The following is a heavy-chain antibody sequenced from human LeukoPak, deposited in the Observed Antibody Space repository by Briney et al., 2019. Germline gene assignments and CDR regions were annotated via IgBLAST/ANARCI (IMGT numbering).Heavy chain of an antibody. Sequence: GASVKVSCKVSGYTLTELSMHWVRQAPGKGLEWMGGFDPEDGETIYAQKFQGRVTMTEDTSTDTAYMELSSLRSEDTAVYYCATPSGYSQNRGLDPWGQGTLVTVSS. CDR1: GYTLTELS. V-gene: IGHV1-24*01. CDR2: FDPEDGET. J-gene: IGHJ5*02. CDR3: ATPSGYSQNRGLDP. D-gene: IGHD5-18*01.